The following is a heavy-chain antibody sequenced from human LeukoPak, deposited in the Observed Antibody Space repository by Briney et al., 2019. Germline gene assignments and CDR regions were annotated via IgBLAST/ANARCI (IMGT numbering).Heavy chain of an antibody. J-gene: IGHJ4*02. CDR1: GFTVSSNY. D-gene: IGHD4-17*01. Sequence: GGSLTLSCAASGFTVSSNYMSWVRQAPGKGLEWVSVIYSGGSTYYADSVKGRFTISRDNSKNTLYLQMNSLRAEDTAVYYCASTFYGDSPPYWGQGTLVTVSS. CDR3: ASTFYGDSPPY. V-gene: IGHV3-66*01. CDR2: IYSGGST.